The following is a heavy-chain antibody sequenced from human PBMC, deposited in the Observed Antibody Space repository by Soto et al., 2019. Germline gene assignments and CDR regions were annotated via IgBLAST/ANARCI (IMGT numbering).Heavy chain of an antibody. Sequence: SETLSLTCAVSGVSISSGNWWTWFRQSPQRGLEYIGEIFHDGTANYYPSSERRVAISVDTSKNQFSLKLTSVTAADTAIYFCARLVYDTRLNYMYFDFWGQGTLVT. D-gene: IGHD3-10*01. CDR3: ARLVYDTRLNYMYFDF. V-gene: IGHV4-4*02. CDR2: IFHDGTA. CDR1: GVSISSGNW. J-gene: IGHJ4*02.